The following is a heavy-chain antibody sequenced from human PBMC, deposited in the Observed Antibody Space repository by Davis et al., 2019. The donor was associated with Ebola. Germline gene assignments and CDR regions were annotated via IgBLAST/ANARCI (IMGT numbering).Heavy chain of an antibody. J-gene: IGHJ5*02. CDR2: INQSGKT. D-gene: IGHD2-8*01. Sequence: SETLSLTCAVYGGPLSGSHWTWIRQPPGKGLEWIGEINQSGKTNYNSSLKSRVTISVDTSKNQFSLKLSSVTAADTAVYYCARDPGYCSNGLCSPHWFAPWGQGTLVTVSS. V-gene: IGHV4-34*01. CDR3: ARDPGYCSNGLCSPHWFAP. CDR1: GGPLSGSH.